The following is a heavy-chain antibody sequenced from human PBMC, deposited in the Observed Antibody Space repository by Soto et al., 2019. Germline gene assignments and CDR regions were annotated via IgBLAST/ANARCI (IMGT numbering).Heavy chain of an antibody. Sequence: ASLKVSCKSSGYPFTSYYMHWVRQAPGQGLEWMGIINPSGGSTSYAQKFQGRVTMTRDTSTSTVYMELSSLRSEDTAVYYCARERIPITIFGVDHYGMDVWGQGTTVTVSS. V-gene: IGHV1-46*01. CDR2: INPSGGST. J-gene: IGHJ6*02. D-gene: IGHD3-3*01. CDR1: GYPFTSYY. CDR3: ARERIPITIFGVDHYGMDV.